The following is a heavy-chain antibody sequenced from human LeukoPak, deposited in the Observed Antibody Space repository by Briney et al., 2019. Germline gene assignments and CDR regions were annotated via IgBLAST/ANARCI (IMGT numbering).Heavy chain of an antibody. Sequence: ASVKVSCKASGGTFSSYAISWVRQAPGQGLEWMGGIIPIFGTANYAQKFQGRVTMTRDTSISTAYMELSRLRSDDTAVYYCARGLGYCSGGSCYYMDVWGKGTTVTVSS. CDR2: IIPIFGTA. J-gene: IGHJ6*03. D-gene: IGHD2-15*01. V-gene: IGHV1-69*05. CDR1: GGTFSSYA. CDR3: ARGLGYCSGGSCYYMDV.